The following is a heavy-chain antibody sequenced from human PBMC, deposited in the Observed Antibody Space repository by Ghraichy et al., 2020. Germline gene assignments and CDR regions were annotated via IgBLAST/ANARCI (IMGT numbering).Heavy chain of an antibody. CDR2: LRYDRSNE. Sequence: LSLTCAASGFTFSSYGMHWVRQAPGKGLEWVAFLRYDRSNEQYADSVKGRFTISRDNSKNTLYLQMNSLRAEDTANYHCAKGRDIWGSYRDFFDYWGQGTLVTVSS. D-gene: IGHD3-16*02. CDR1: GFTFSSYG. CDR3: AKGRDIWGSYRDFFDY. V-gene: IGHV3-30*02. J-gene: IGHJ4*02.